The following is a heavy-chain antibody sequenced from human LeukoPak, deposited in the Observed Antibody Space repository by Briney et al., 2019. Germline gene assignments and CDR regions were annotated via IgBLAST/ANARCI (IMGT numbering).Heavy chain of an antibody. V-gene: IGHV3-33*06. CDR3: AKDRCSSTSCYVDY. Sequence: GSLLLSCAASGFTFISYGIHWVRQAPGKGLEWVAVIWYDGSNKYYADSVKGRFTISRDNSKNTLYLQMNSLRAEDTAVYYCAKDRCSSTSCYVDYWGQGTLVTVSS. J-gene: IGHJ4*02. CDR1: GFTFISYG. CDR2: IWYDGSNK. D-gene: IGHD2-2*01.